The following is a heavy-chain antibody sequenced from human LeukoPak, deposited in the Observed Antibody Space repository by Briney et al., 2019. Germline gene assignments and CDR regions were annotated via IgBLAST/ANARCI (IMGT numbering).Heavy chain of an antibody. J-gene: IGHJ3*02. D-gene: IGHD3-3*01. CDR3: ASKRSTIFGVVIIGDAFDI. CDR2: ISYDASNK. V-gene: IGHV3-30*03. Sequence: GRSLRLSYAASGFTFSSYGIHWVRQAPGKGMEWVAAISYDASNKYYADSVKVRFTIYRDNPKNPLYLQMNSLRAEDTAVYYCASKRSTIFGVVIIGDAFDIWGQGTMVTVSS. CDR1: GFTFSSYG.